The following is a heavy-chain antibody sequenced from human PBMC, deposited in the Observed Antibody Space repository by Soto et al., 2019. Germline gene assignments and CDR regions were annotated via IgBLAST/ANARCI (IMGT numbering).Heavy chain of an antibody. J-gene: IGHJ3*02. Sequence: ASVKVSCKASGFTFTSSAVQWVRQARGQRLEWIGWIVVGSGNTNYAQKFQERVTITRDMSTSTAYMELSSLRSEDTAVYYCGGHRDYYEDVFDICAEGTKVTV. V-gene: IGHV1-58*01. CDR2: IVVGSGNT. D-gene: IGHD3-22*01. CDR3: GGHRDYYEDVFDI. CDR1: GFTFTSSA.